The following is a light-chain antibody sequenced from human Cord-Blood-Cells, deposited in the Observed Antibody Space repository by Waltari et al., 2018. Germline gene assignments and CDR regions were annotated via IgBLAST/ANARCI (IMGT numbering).Light chain of an antibody. CDR1: SSDVGGYNY. J-gene: IGLJ2*01. Sequence: QSALTQPRSVSGSPGQSVTISCTGTSSDVGGYNYVSWYQQHPGKAPKLMIYDVSKRPSGFPDRFSGSKSGNPASLTISGLHAEDEADYYCCSYAGSYTFVFGGGTKLTVL. V-gene: IGLV2-11*01. CDR3: CSYAGSYTFV. CDR2: DVS.